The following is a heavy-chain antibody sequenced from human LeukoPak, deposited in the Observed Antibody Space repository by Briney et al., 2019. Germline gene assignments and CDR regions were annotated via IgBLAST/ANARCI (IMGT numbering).Heavy chain of an antibody. D-gene: IGHD6-13*01. J-gene: IGHJ6*03. CDR1: GFSFSSYW. CDR2: IKQDGSEK. CDR3: ARAGISSSWFSVYYYYYYMDV. Sequence: GGSLRLSCAASGFSFSSYWVSWVRQAPGKGLEWVANIKQDGSEKYYVDSVKGRFTISRDNAKNTLYLQMNSLRAEDTAVYYCARAGISSSWFSVYYYYYYMDVWGKGTTVTVSS. V-gene: IGHV3-7*01.